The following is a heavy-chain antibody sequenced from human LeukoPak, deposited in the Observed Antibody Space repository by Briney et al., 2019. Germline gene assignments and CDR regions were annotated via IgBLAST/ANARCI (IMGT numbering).Heavy chain of an antibody. J-gene: IGHJ4*02. CDR1: GFTFSSYV. CDR2: ISYDGSNK. D-gene: IGHD1-1*01. Sequence: QPGGSLRLSCAASGFTFSSYVMHWVRQAPGKGLEWVAVISYDGSNKYYADSVKGRFTISRDNSKNTLYLQMNSLRAEDTAVYYCAKAGTGTTGYYFDYWGQGTLVTVSS. CDR3: AKAGTGTTGYYFDY. V-gene: IGHV3-30*18.